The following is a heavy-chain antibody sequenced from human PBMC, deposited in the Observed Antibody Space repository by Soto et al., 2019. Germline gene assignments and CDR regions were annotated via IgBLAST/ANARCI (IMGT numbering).Heavy chain of an antibody. J-gene: IGHJ5*02. D-gene: IGHD2-2*01. CDR2: IYYSGST. CDR3: AKEGTTSPYNWFDP. CDR1: GGSISSGGYY. Sequence: SETLSLTYPVSGGSISSGGYYWSWIRQHPGKGLEWIGYIYYSGSTYYNPSLKSRVTISVDTSKNQFSLKLSSVTAEDTAVYYCAKEGTTSPYNWFDPWGQGTLVTVSS. V-gene: IGHV4-31*03.